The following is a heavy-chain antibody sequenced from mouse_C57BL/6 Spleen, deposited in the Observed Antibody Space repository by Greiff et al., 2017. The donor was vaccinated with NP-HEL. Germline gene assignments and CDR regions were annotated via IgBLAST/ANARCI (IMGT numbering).Heavy chain of an antibody. V-gene: IGHV1-80*01. Sequence: VQLQQSGAELVKPGASVKISCKASGYAFSSYWMNWVKQRPGKGLEWIGQIYPGDGDTNYNGKFKGKATLTADKSSSTAYMQLSSLTSEDSAVYCCARDFGNYWYFDVWGTGTTVTVSS. CDR2: IYPGDGDT. D-gene: IGHD2-1*01. CDR3: ARDFGNYWYFDV. J-gene: IGHJ1*03. CDR1: GYAFSSYW.